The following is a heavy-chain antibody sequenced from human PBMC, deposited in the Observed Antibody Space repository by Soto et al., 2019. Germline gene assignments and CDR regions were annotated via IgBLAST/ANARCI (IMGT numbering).Heavy chain of an antibody. D-gene: IGHD4-17*01. CDR2: ISGSGSST. J-gene: IGHJ4*02. Sequence: EVQLLESGGGLVQPGGSLRLSCAASGFTFSNYGMSWVRQAPGKGLERVSGISGSGSSTYYADSVKGRFTISRDNSENTLYLQMDSLRAEDTAVYYCAKDGSTTVITSSFYWGQGTLVTVSS. V-gene: IGHV3-23*01. CDR3: AKDGSTTVITSSFY. CDR1: GFTFSNYG.